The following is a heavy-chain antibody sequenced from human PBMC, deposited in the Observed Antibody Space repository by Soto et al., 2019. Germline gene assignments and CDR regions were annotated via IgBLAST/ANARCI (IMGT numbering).Heavy chain of an antibody. Sequence: GESLKISCKASGYTFTKYWITWVRQVPGKGLEYVGKIDPSDSYTTYSPSFQGHVTISVDKPISTAYLQWSSLKASDTAMYYCARPPVIAALGIWFDPWGQGTLVTVSS. D-gene: IGHD6-13*01. CDR1: GYTFTKYW. CDR2: IDPSDSYT. CDR3: ARPPVIAALGIWFDP. V-gene: IGHV5-10-1*01. J-gene: IGHJ5*02.